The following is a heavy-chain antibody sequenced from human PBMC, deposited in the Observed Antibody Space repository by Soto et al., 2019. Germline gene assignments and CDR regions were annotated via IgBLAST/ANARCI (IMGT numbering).Heavy chain of an antibody. CDR1: GFTFSSYA. J-gene: IGHJ4*02. D-gene: IGHD2-21*01. CDR3: VKDLNVVMIGYDEDYYFDY. V-gene: IGHV3-23*01. Sequence: VQLLESGGGLVQPGGSLRLSCAASGFTFSSYAMSWVRQAPGKGLEWVSAISGSGGSTYYADSVKGRFTISRDNSKNTLYLQMNSLRAEDTAVYYCVKDLNVVMIGYDEDYYFDYWGQGTLVTVSS. CDR2: ISGSGGST.